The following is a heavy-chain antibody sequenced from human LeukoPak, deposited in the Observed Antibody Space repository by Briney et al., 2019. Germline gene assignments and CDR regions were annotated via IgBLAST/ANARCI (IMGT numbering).Heavy chain of an antibody. CDR1: GYTFNSYG. Sequence: ASVKVSCKASGYTFNSYGISWVRQAPGQGLEWMGWISAYNGNTNYAQKLQGRVTMTTDTSTSTAYMELRSLRSDDTAVYYCARGTSGYYYGSRYYYYYMDVWGKGTTVTISS. V-gene: IGHV1-18*04. D-gene: IGHD3-10*01. CDR3: ARGTSGYYYGSRYYYYYMDV. CDR2: ISAYNGNT. J-gene: IGHJ6*03.